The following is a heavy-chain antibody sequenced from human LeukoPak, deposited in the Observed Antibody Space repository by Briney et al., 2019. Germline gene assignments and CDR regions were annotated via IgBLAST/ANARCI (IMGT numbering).Heavy chain of an antibody. V-gene: IGHV4-38-2*01. CDR1: GHSISSDYY. D-gene: IGHD6-25*01. J-gene: IGHJ5*02. Sequence: PSETLSLTCAVSGHSISSDYYWGWIRQPPGKGLEWIGSIYHDGSSYYNPSLKSRATLSVNTSHKQISLTLSSMTAADTAVYYCARGADSSGWHWFDPWGQGTQVIVSS. CDR2: IYHDGSS. CDR3: ARGADSSGWHWFDP.